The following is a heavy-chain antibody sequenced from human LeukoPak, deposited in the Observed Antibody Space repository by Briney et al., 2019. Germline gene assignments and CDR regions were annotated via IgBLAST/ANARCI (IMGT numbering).Heavy chain of an antibody. D-gene: IGHD3-22*01. Sequence: SETLSLTCTFSGGSVSSYYWSWIRQPARKGLEWIGRIYTSGSTNYNPSLKSRVTMSVDTSKNQFSLRLSSVTAADTAVYYCARDRYYYDTSGPPLDIWGQGTMVTVSS. CDR1: GGSVSSYY. CDR2: IYTSGST. CDR3: ARDRYYYDTSGPPLDI. V-gene: IGHV4-4*07. J-gene: IGHJ3*02.